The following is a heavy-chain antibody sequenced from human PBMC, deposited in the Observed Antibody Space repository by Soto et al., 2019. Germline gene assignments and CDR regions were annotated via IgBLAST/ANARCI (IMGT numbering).Heavy chain of an antibody. CDR3: ARAQLEVYTWRTGYGLDV. V-gene: IGHV1-18*01. Sequence: ASVKVSCKASGYIFTDFGVSWVRQAPGQGVEWMGCISARNGNTDYAQKLQGRVTMTTDTSTTTVYMELRSLKSDDTAMYYCARAQLEVYTWRTGYGLDVWGQGTTVTVSS. J-gene: IGHJ6*02. CDR1: GYIFTDFG. D-gene: IGHD1-1*01. CDR2: ISARNGNT.